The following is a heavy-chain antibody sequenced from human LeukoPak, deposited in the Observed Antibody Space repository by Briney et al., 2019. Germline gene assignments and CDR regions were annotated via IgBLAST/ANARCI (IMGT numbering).Heavy chain of an antibody. CDR2: IIGSDGST. J-gene: IGHJ4*02. CDR3: AKDRVPDSGWETDY. D-gene: IGHD6-19*01. CDR1: GFTFSNYA. Sequence: PGGSLRLSCAASGFTFSNYAMSWVRQAPGKGLEWVSAIIGSDGSTYYADSVKGRFTTSRDKSKNTLYLQMNRLRAEDTAVYYCAKDRVPDSGWETDYWGQGTLVIVSS. V-gene: IGHV3-23*01.